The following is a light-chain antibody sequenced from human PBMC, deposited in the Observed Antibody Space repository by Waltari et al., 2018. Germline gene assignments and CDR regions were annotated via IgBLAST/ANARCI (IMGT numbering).Light chain of an antibody. J-gene: IGKJ4*01. V-gene: IGKV4-1*01. CDR2: WAS. Sequence: DIVMTQSPDSLAVSLGERATINCKSSQSVLYSSNNKNYLAWYQQKPGQPPKLIIYWASTRESGVPDRFSGSGSGTDFTLTISRLQAEDVAVYYCQQYYSTPTFGGGTKVEIK. CDR1: QSVLYSSNNKNY. CDR3: QQYYSTPT.